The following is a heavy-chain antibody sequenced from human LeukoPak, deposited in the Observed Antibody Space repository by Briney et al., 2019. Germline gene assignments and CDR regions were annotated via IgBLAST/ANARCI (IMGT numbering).Heavy chain of an antibody. J-gene: IGHJ4*02. CDR2: INTNTGNP. Sequence: ASVKVSCRASGYTFTSYPMNWVRQAPGQGLEWMGWINTNTGNPTYAQGFTGRFVFSLDTSVSTAYLQITSLKAEDTAVYYCAREYSGYDGHVEYWGQGTLVTVSS. D-gene: IGHD5-12*01. CDR1: GYTFTSYP. CDR3: AREYSGYDGHVEY. V-gene: IGHV7-4-1*02.